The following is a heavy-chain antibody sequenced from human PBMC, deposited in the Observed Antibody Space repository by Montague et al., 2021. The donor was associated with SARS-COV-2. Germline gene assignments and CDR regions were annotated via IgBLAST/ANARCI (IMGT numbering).Heavy chain of an antibody. V-gene: IGHV4-59*08. J-gene: IGHJ5*02. D-gene: IGHD2-15*01. CDR3: ARHHPVGGVRP. CDR2: FCFSGST. Sequence: SETLSLTCSVPVASISGDYWSCTRLHPSHRLDWYGVFCFSGSTNSNPSLKSRVTISVDTSKNQFSLKLSSVTAAATAVYYCARHHPVGGVRPWGQGTLVTVSS. CDR1: VASISGDY.